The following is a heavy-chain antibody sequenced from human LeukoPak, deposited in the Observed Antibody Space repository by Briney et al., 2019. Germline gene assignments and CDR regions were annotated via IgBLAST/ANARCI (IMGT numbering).Heavy chain of an antibody. CDR2: ISGSGGST. CDR3: AKGSGLTGTFFDY. V-gene: IGHV3-23*01. J-gene: IGHJ4*02. CDR1: GFTFSSYA. Sequence: RPGGSLRLSCAASGFTFSSYAMSWVRQAPGKGLEWVSTISGSGGSTYYADSVKGRFTISRDNSKNTLYLQMNSLRAEDTAVYYCAKGSGLTGTFFDYWGQGTLVTVSS. D-gene: IGHD7-27*01.